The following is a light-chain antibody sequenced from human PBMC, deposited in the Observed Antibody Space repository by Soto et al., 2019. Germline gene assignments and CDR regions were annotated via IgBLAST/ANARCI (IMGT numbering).Light chain of an antibody. CDR1: QSVSNDF. CDR2: GAS. V-gene: IGKV3-20*01. J-gene: IGKJ5*01. CDR3: QQYGNSPRT. Sequence: EIVLTQSPGILSLSPGERATLSCRASQSVSNDFLAWYQQKPGQAPRLLIYGASSRATGIPDRFSGSGSGTDFTLTISRLEPEDFAVYFCQQYGNSPRTFGQGTRLEIK.